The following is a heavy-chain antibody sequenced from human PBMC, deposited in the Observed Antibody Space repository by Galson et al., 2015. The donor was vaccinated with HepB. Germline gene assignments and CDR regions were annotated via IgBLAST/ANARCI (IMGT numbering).Heavy chain of an antibody. V-gene: IGHV3-23*01. J-gene: IGHJ4*02. CDR3: TSIYDSSGYYPGY. CDR1: GFTFSSYA. D-gene: IGHD3-22*01. Sequence: SLRLSCAASGFTFSSYAMSWVRQAPGKGLEWVSAISGSGGSTYYADSVKGRFTISRDNSKNTLYLQMNSLRAEDTAVYYCTSIYDSSGYYPGYWGQGTLVTVSS. CDR2: ISGSGGST.